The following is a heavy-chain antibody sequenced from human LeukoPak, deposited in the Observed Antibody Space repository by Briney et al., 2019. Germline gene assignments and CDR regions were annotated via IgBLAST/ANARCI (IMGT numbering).Heavy chain of an antibody. Sequence: GGSLRLSCATSGFIFSHHGMNWVRQAPGKGLEWVSGIRADAVTTYYADSVKGRFIISRDNSKNSLYLQMNSLRAEDTAVYYCAELGITMIGGVWGKGTTVTISS. CDR2: IRADAVTT. J-gene: IGHJ6*04. CDR1: GFIFSHHG. D-gene: IGHD3-10*02. CDR3: AELGITMIGGV. V-gene: IGHV3-23*01.